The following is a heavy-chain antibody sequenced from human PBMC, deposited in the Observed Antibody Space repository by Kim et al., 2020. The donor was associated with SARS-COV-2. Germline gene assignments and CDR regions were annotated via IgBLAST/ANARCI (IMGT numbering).Heavy chain of an antibody. J-gene: IGHJ3*02. D-gene: IGHD3-10*01. V-gene: IGHV3-66*01. CDR3: ARVSTWFGELLRWAYDAFDI. Sequence: FTISRDNSKNTLYLQMNSLRAEDTAVYYCARVSTWFGELLRWAYDAFDIWGQGTMVTVSS.